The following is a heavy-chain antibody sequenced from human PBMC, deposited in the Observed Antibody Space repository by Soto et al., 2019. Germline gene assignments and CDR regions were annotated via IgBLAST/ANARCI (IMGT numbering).Heavy chain of an antibody. CDR1: GATFSTTG. CDR3: ARASPVICGGDPCYRLDSSFDS. CDR2: IIPFFGPP. V-gene: IGHV1-69*01. J-gene: IGHJ5*01. D-gene: IGHD2-21*02. Sequence: QVQLVQSGAEVRKPGSSLRVSCKSSGATFSTTGISRVRQAPGQGLEWMGGIIPFFGPPKYARKFQGRVSIPADESPNTVYMELHSLRHDAAAVYYCARASPVICGGDPCYRLDSSFDSWGQGSLVIVSS.